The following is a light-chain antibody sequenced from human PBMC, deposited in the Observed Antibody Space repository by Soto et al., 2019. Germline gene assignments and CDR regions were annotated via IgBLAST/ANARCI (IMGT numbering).Light chain of an antibody. CDR1: QSVHNNY. J-gene: IGKJ2*01. V-gene: IGKV3-20*01. CDR3: HLYNRSPYN. Sequence: EIVLTQSPGTLSLSPGERVTLSCRASQSVHNNYLAWYQQKPGQAPRLLIYGASTRATGISDRFSGSGSGTDFTLTISRLEPDDVGVFYCHLYNRSPYNFGQGTKLESK. CDR2: GAS.